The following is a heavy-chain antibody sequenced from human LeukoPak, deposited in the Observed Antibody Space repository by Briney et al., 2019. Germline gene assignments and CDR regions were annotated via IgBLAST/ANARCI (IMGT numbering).Heavy chain of an antibody. CDR2: IKDDGSEK. V-gene: IGHV3-7*01. CDR3: ARDPVTGYFDY. Sequence: GGSLRLSCAGSGFTFSSHWMTWVRQAPGKGLEWVASIKDDGSEKHFLDSVNGRFAISRDNAKNSLYLQMSSLGAEDTAVYYCARDPVTGYFDYWGQGTLVTVSS. D-gene: IGHD1-20*01. J-gene: IGHJ4*02. CDR1: GFTFSSHW.